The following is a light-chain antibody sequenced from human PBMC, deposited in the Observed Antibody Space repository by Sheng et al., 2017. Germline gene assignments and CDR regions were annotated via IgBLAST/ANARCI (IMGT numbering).Light chain of an antibody. V-gene: IGLV2-14*03. CDR1: SSDIGAYNY. J-gene: IGLJ2*01. CDR2: DVS. CDR3: SSYTTSSTLVL. Sequence: QSALTQPRSVSGSPGQSVTISCTGTSSDIGAYNYVSWYQQHPGKAPKLMIYDVSDRPSGVSSRFSGSKSGNTASLTISGLQAEDEADYYCSSYTTSSTLVLFGGGTKLTVL.